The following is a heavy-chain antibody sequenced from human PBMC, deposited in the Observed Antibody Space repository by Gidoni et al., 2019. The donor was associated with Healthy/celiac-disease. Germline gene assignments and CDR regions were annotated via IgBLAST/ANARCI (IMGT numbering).Heavy chain of an antibody. Sequence: QVQLVESGGGVVHTGRSLRLSCADSGFTFSSYGMHWVRQAPGKGLEWAAVISYDGSNKYYADSVKGRFTISRDNSKNTLYLQMNSLRAEDTAVYYCAKDERDYYGDDVPPNYWGQGTLVTVSS. CDR1: GFTFSSYG. D-gene: IGHD4-17*01. CDR3: AKDERDYYGDDVPPNY. V-gene: IGHV3-30*18. J-gene: IGHJ4*02. CDR2: ISYDGSNK.